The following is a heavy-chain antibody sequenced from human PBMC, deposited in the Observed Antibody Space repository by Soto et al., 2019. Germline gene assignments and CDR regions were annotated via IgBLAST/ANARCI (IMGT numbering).Heavy chain of an antibody. CDR1: GYTFTSYA. V-gene: IGHV1-3*01. J-gene: IGHJ1*01. CDR3: ARAVILYCGGDCYSAEYFQH. CDR2: INAGNGNT. D-gene: IGHD2-21*02. Sequence: ASVKVSCKASGYTFTSYAMHWVRQAPGQRLEWMGWINAGNGNTKYSQKFQGRVTITRDTSASTAYMELSSLRSEDTAVYYCARAVILYCGGDCYSAEYFQHWGQGTLVTVSS.